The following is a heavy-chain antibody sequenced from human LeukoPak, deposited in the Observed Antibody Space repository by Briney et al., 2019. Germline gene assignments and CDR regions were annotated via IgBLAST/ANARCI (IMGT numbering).Heavy chain of an antibody. V-gene: IGHV1-46*01. CDR1: GYTFTSYY. CDR3: ARDLSYDYSKRYYYYMDV. CDR2: INPSGGST. D-gene: IGHD4-11*01. Sequence: GASVKVSCKASGYTFTSYYMHWVRQAPGQGLEWMGIINPSGGSTSYAQKFQGRVTMTRDTSTSTVYMELSSLRSEDTAVYYCARDLSYDYSKRYYYYMDVWGKGTTVTVSS. J-gene: IGHJ6*03.